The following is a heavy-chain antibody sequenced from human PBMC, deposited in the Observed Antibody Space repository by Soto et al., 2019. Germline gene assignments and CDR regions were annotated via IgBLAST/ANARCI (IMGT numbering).Heavy chain of an antibody. V-gene: IGHV1-18*04. CDR2: ISAYNGNT. D-gene: IGHD2-15*01. CDR1: GYTFTSYG. CDR3: ATDARLFYYLNGMDV. Sequence: QVKLVQSGAEVKKPGASVKVSCKASGYTFTSYGLSWVRQAPGQGLEWMGGISAYNGNTNYAQKLKGRVTMTTDTTTSTDYMVMRSLRSDDTAVYYCATDARLFYYLNGMDVWRRGTTVT. J-gene: IGHJ6*02.